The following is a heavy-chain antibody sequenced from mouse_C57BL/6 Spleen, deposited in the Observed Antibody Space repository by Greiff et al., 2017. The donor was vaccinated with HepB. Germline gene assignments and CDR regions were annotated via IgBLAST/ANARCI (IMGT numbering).Heavy chain of an antibody. V-gene: IGHV5-16*01. CDR1: GFTFSDYY. CDR2: INYDGSST. Sequence: EVKLVESEGGLVQPGSSMKLSCTASGFTFSDYYMAWVRQVPEKGLEWVANINYDGSSTYYLDSLKSRFIISRDNAKNILYLQMSSLKSEDTATYYCARDDYMGLDYWGQGTTLTVSS. D-gene: IGHD2-12*01. CDR3: ARDDYMGLDY. J-gene: IGHJ2*01.